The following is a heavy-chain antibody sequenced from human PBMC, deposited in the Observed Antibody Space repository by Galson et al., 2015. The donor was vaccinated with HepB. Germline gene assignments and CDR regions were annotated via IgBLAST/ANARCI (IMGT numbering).Heavy chain of an antibody. D-gene: IGHD6-13*01. Sequence: PLSLSGEASGFTFSSNSRNWVRQAPGKGLEWVSSISSSSSTIYYADSVKGRITIRRDNAKISLYLQMNRLSDEDTAVYYCARLSLVPLSWGQGTLVTVSS. CDR1: GFTFSSNS. J-gene: IGHJ4*02. CDR2: ISSSSSTI. V-gene: IGHV3-48*02. CDR3: ARLSLVPLS.